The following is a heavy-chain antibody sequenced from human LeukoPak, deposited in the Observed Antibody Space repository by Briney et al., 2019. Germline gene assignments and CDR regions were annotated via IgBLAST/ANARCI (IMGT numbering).Heavy chain of an antibody. Sequence: SVKVSCKASGGTFSSYATSWVRQAPGQGLEWMGGIIPIFGTANYAQKFQGRVTITADESTSTAYMELSSLRSDDTAVYYCARAFVLLWFGELVRVDAFDIWGQGTMVTVSS. J-gene: IGHJ3*02. CDR1: GGTFSSYA. CDR3: ARAFVLLWFGELVRVDAFDI. V-gene: IGHV1-69*01. D-gene: IGHD3-10*01. CDR2: IIPIFGTA.